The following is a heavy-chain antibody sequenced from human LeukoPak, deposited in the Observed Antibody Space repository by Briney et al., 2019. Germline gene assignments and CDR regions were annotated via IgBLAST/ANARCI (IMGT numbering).Heavy chain of an antibody. D-gene: IGHD5-12*01. CDR2: INPNSGGT. CDR1: GYTFTGYY. J-gene: IGHJ4*02. Sequence: GASVKVSCKASGYTFTGYYMHWVRQAPGQGLEWMGWINPNSGGTNYAQKFQGRVTMTRDTSISTAYMELSSLRSDDTAVYYCARERVPGYSGYEPLDYWGQGTLVTVSS. CDR3: ARERVPGYSGYEPLDY. V-gene: IGHV1-2*02.